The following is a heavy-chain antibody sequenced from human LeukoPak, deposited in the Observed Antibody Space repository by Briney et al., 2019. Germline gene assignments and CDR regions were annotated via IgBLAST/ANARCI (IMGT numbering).Heavy chain of an antibody. CDR1: GGSISSSSHY. J-gene: IGHJ4*02. CDR3: ARRNSRWPFDW. Sequence: SETLSLTCSVSGGSISSSSHYWGWIRQPPGKGLEWIGHIFTSGTTYYNPSLQSRVTISADTSKNQFSLKVNSVSAADTAVYYCARRNSRWPFDWWGPGSQVTVSS. V-gene: IGHV4-39*01. CDR2: IFTSGTT. D-gene: IGHD6-19*01.